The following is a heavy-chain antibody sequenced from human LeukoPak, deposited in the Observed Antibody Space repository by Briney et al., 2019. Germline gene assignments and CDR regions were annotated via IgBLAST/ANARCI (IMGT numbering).Heavy chain of an antibody. CDR1: GFSLSVYG. D-gene: IGHD1-1*01. CDR2: MTYDGRNK. Sequence: GGSLRLSCVASGFSLSVYGIHWVRQAPGKGLEWLTVMTYDGRNKDYADSVKGRFTTSRDKSKNTLYVHMNSLRAEDTAVYFCARDLYNSSLDYWGQGTLVTVSS. CDR3: ARDLYNSSLDY. J-gene: IGHJ4*02. V-gene: IGHV3-33*01.